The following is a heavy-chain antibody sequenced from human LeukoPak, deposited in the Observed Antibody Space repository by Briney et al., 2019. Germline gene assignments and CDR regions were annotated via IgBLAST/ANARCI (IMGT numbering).Heavy chain of an antibody. Sequence: ASVTVSCKASGYTFTSYRIVWVRQAPGQGLEWMGWISAYTGNANYAQKLQGRVTMTTDTPTSTAYMDLRSLRSDDTAVYYCARVASTAVSPYNWFDPWGQGTLVTVSS. V-gene: IGHV1-18*01. CDR2: ISAYTGNA. D-gene: IGHD4-23*01. CDR3: ARVASTAVSPYNWFDP. J-gene: IGHJ5*02. CDR1: GYTFTSYR.